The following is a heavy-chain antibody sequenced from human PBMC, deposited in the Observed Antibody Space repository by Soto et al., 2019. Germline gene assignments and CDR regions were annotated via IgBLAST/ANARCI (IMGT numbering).Heavy chain of an antibody. Sequence: SETLSLTCAVYGESFSGYIWTWIRQTPGKELQWIGQINHSGSAYYNPSLKSRVTISVDTSKNQFSLKLSSVTAADTAVYYCARHPPYSSSWYEWFDPWGQGTLVT. J-gene: IGHJ5*02. CDR3: ARHPPYSSSWYEWFDP. D-gene: IGHD6-13*01. CDR2: INHSGSA. CDR1: GESFSGYI. V-gene: IGHV4-34*01.